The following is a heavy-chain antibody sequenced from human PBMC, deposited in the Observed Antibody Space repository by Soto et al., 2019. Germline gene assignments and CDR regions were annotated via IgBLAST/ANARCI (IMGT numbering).Heavy chain of an antibody. CDR1: GGTFSSYA. Sequence: GASLKVSCKASGGTFSSYAISWVRQAPGQGLEWMGGIIPIFGTANYAQKFQGRVTITADESTSTAYMELSSLRSEDTAVYYCARKMSSCYYYYYGMDVWGQGTTVTVSS. D-gene: IGHD2-2*01. J-gene: IGHJ6*02. CDR2: IIPIFGTA. V-gene: IGHV1-69*13. CDR3: ARKMSSCYYYYYGMDV.